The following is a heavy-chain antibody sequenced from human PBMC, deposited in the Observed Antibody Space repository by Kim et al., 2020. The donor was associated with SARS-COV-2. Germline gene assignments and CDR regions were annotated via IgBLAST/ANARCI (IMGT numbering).Heavy chain of an antibody. CDR3: ASTYYDYVWGSYRYSPHNWFDP. CDR1: GGSFSGYY. J-gene: IGHJ5*02. CDR2: INHSGST. Sequence: SETLSLTCAVYGGSFSGYYWSWIRQPPGKGLEWIGEINHSGSTNYNPSLKSRVTISVDTSKNQFSLKLSSVTAADTAVYYCASTYYDYVWGSYRYSPHNWFDPWGQGTLVTVSS. D-gene: IGHD3-16*02. V-gene: IGHV4-34*01.